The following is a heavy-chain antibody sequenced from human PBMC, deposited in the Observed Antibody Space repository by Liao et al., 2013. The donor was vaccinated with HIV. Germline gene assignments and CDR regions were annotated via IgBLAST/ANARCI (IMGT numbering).Heavy chain of an antibody. V-gene: IGHV4-38-2*01. CDR1: GEAFSDGEAFSDYY. Sequence: QVQLQESGPGLVKPSETLSLTCAVYGEAFSDGEAFSDYYYNWIRQPPGKGLEWIGEINHSGSTNYNPSLKSRVTISVDTSKNQFSLKLSSVTAADTAVYYCARGDIRDWFDPWGQGTLVTVSS. CDR2: INHSGST. J-gene: IGHJ5*02. CDR3: ARGDIRDWFDP. D-gene: IGHD5-12*01.